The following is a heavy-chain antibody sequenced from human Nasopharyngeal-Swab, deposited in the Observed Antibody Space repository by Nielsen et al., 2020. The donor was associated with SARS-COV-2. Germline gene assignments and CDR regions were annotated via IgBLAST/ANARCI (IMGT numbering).Heavy chain of an antibody. CDR1: GYTFTSYG. V-gene: IGHV1-18*01. CDR3: ARSLGNSGYYYMDV. Sequence: ASVKVSCRASGYTFTSYGISWVRQAPGQGLEWMGWISAYNGNTNYAQKLQGRVTMTTDTSTSTAYMELRSLRSDDTAVYYCARSLGNSGYYYMDVWGKGTTVTVSS. CDR2: ISAYNGNT. J-gene: IGHJ6*03. D-gene: IGHD1-26*01.